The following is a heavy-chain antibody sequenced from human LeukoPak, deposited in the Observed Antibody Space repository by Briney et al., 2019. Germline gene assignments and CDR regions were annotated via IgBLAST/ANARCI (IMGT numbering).Heavy chain of an antibody. J-gene: IGHJ4*02. V-gene: IGHV3-33*01. CDR3: AREVGATTPRTGCFDY. CDR1: GFTFSSYG. CDR2: IWYDGSNK. Sequence: PGGSLRLSCAASGFTFSSYGMHWVRQAPGKGLEWVAVIWYDGSNKYYADSVKGRFTISRDNSKNTLYLQMNSLRAEDTAVYYCAREVGATTPRTGCFDYWGQGTLVTVSS. D-gene: IGHD1-26*01.